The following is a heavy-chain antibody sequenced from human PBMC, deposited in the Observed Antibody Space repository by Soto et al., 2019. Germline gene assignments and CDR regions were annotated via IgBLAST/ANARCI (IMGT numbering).Heavy chain of an antibody. Sequence: QVQLQQSGPRLARPSGTLSLTCVVSGGSISSTNWWTWGRQTPGKGLGWIGEGYHTGSTKYNPSLKNRVTISLDKSNNHFSLNLKSVTAADTAVYYCATLPPRIVVVVLPIHSWGQGTLVTVSS. J-gene: IGHJ4*02. D-gene: IGHD2-15*01. CDR3: ATLPPRIVVVVLPIHS. CDR2: GYHTGST. CDR1: GGSISSTNW. V-gene: IGHV4-4*02.